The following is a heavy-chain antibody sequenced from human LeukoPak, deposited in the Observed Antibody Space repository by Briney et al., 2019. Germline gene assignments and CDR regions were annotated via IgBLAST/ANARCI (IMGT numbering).Heavy chain of an antibody. CDR1: GFTFSGYG. D-gene: IGHD3-22*01. CDR3: ARTHYDGGGYYKFDS. CDR2: IWSGGTNK. V-gene: IGHV3-33*01. Sequence: GGSLRLSCAASGFTFSGYGMHWVRQAPGKGLEWVAIIWSGGTNKYYADSVKGRFTISRDNSKNTLYLQMDSLGAEDTALYYCARTHYDGGGYYKFDSWGQGTLVTVSS. J-gene: IGHJ4*02.